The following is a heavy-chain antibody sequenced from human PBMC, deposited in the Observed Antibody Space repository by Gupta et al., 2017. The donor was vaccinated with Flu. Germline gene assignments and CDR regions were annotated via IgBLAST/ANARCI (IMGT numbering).Heavy chain of an antibody. CDR1: GGSITNYF. Sequence: QVQLQASGPGWVKPSETLSLTCNGSGGSITNYFWSWIRQPPGKGLEWLGYISHIGNTMYNPSLESRITMSVDASRNQFSLRLNSVTTADTALYYCARVVSGQDDGFDIWGQGTVVTVSS. CDR2: ISHIGNT. J-gene: IGHJ3*02. D-gene: IGHD6-6*01. V-gene: IGHV4-59*01. CDR3: ARVVSGQDDGFDI.